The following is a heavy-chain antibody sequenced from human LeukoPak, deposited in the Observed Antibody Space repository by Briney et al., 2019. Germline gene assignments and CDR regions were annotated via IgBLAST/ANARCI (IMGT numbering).Heavy chain of an antibody. CDR3: ARDKSGSSSWNWFDP. CDR2: INPNSGGT. CDR1: GYTFTSYG. D-gene: IGHD6-13*01. Sequence: ASVKVSCKASGYTFTSYGISWVRQAPGQGLEWMGWINPNSGGTNYAQKFQGRVTMTRDTSISTAYMELSRLRSDDTAVYYCARDKSGSSSWNWFDPWGQGTLVTVSS. J-gene: IGHJ5*02. V-gene: IGHV1-2*02.